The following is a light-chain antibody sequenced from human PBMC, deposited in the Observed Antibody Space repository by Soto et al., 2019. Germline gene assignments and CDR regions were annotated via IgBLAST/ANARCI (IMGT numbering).Light chain of an antibody. Sequence: QPVLTQPASVSGSPGQSITISCTGTSSDIGADDFVSWYQHHPDKTPKLIIFEVTYRPTGISHRFSASKSGNTASLTISELEAEDEAFYYCSSYRKTTFPHVVFGGGTKLTVL. V-gene: IGLV2-14*01. CDR2: EVT. CDR3: SSYRKTTFPHVV. CDR1: SSDIGADDF. J-gene: IGLJ2*01.